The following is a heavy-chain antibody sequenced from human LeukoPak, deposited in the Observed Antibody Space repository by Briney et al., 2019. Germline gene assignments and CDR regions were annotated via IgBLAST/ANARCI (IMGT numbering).Heavy chain of an antibody. V-gene: IGHV1-3*01. D-gene: IGHD1-26*01. CDR2: INAGNGNT. Sequence: ASVKVSCKASGGTFSSYAISWVRQAPGQGLEWMGWINAGNGNTKYSQKFQGRVTITRDTSASTAYMELSSLRSEDTAVYYCAVGSSLPPFDYWGQGTLVTVSS. CDR3: AVGSSLPPFDY. J-gene: IGHJ4*02. CDR1: GGTFSSYA.